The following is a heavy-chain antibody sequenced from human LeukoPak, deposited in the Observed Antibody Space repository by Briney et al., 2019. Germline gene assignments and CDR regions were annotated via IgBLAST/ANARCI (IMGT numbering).Heavy chain of an antibody. Sequence: ASVKVSCKASAYTFTGNYMHGVRQAPGQGLEGMGRINPNSGGTNYAQKFQGRVTKTRDTSISTAYMELSRLRSDDTAVYYCASRYYYDSSGYYLDDYWGQGTLVTVSS. CDR1: AYTFTGNY. CDR2: INPNSGGT. V-gene: IGHV1-2*06. CDR3: ASRYYYDSSGYYLDDY. J-gene: IGHJ4*02. D-gene: IGHD3-22*01.